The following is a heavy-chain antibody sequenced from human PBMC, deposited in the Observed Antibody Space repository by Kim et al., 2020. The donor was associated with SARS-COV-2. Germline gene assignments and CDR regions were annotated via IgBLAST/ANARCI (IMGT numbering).Heavy chain of an antibody. J-gene: IGHJ3*02. CDR1: GGSVSSGSYY. CDR3: AAEYCGGDCSLNDAFDI. D-gene: IGHD2-21*02. Sequence: SETLSLTCTVSGGSVSSGSYYWSWIRQPPGKGLEWIGYIYYSGSTNYNPSLKSRVTISVDTSKNQFSLKLSSVTAADTAVYYCAAEYCGGDCSLNDAFDIWGQGTMVTVSS. V-gene: IGHV4-61*01. CDR2: IYYSGST.